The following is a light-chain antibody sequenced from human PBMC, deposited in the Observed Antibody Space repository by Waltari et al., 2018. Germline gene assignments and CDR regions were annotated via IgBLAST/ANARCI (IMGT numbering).Light chain of an antibody. CDR2: RTS. V-gene: IGLV3-25*03. J-gene: IGLJ3*02. CDR3: QTVDDTGNYVL. Sequence: SSDLTQTPSISLSPGQTAIITCSGDVLADKYIYCFQKKSGQAPVAVIRRTSGPPPEIPARFSGSDSRTTATLTIIGVQPEDEADYFCQTVDDTGNYVLFGGGTKLTVL. CDR1: VLADKY.